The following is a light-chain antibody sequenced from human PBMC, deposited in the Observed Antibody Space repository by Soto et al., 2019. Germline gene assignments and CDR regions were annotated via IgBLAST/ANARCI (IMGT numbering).Light chain of an antibody. J-gene: IGKJ2*01. CDR2: GGS. V-gene: IGKV3-20*01. Sequence: EIVLTQSPGTLSLSPGERATLSCRASQSVNSNYLAWYQQKPGQAPRLLIYGGSSRSNGIPDRCSGSGSGTDFTVTISRLEPEDFAVYYCQQFVSSPPMYTFAQGTKLEIK. CDR1: QSVNSNY. CDR3: QQFVSSPPMYT.